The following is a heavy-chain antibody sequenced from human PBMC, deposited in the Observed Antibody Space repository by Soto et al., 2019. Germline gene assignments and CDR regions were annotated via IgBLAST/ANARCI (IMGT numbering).Heavy chain of an antibody. V-gene: IGHV3-49*03. CDR2: IRSKAYGGTT. D-gene: IGHD2-2*01. Sequence: GGSLRLSCTASGFTFGDYAMSWFRQAPGKGLEWVGFIRSKAYGGTTEYAASVKGRFTISRDDSKSIAYLQMNSLKTEDTAVYYCTRGRKGYCSSTSCYGGYYYYGMDVWGQGTTVTVSS. CDR1: GFTFGDYA. J-gene: IGHJ6*02. CDR3: TRGRKGYCSSTSCYGGYYYYGMDV.